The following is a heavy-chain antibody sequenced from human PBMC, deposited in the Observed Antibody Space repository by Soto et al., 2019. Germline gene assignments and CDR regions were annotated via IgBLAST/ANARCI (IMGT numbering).Heavy chain of an antibody. J-gene: IGHJ4*02. D-gene: IGHD3-16*01. V-gene: IGHV4-4*02. CDR1: GGSITDKW. CDR3: AREGDHAFSLGY. Sequence: QVQLQESGPGLVKPSGILSLTCAVSGGSITDKWWSWIRQTPGKGLGWIGEIYHSGSTNYTPSLKGRVTMSVDKSKNDFSLKLYALTAADTAIYYCAREGDHAFSLGYWGQGTLVTVSS. CDR2: IYHSGST.